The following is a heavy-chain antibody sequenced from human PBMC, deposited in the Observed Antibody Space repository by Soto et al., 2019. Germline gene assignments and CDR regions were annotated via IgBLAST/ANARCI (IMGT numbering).Heavy chain of an antibody. J-gene: IGHJ3*01. V-gene: IGHV1-69*06. CDR3: ASEPRDRYAVSL. D-gene: IGHD2-8*01. CDR2: IIPIIDTT. CDR1: GGNFNNYA. Sequence: QVQLVQSGAEVKKPGSSVKVSCKASGGNFNNYAISWVRQAPAQGLQWMGGIIPIIDTTHYAQKLQGRVTISADRGRTTVYMELTGLTSDDSATYCCASEPRDRYAVSLWGQWTVVTVSS.